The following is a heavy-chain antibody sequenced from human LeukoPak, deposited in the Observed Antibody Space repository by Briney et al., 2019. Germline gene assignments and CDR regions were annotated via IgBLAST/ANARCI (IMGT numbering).Heavy chain of an antibody. Sequence: GGSLRLSCSAYGLSFTNDWMSWVRQAPGKGLEWVGRIKTKIDGGTTDYAAPVKGRFTISRDDSRNTLYLQMKSLQTEDTAVYYCTKDHEWAGYFGSRKPYDYWGQGTLVTVFS. V-gene: IGHV3-15*01. CDR3: TKDHEWAGYFGSRKPYDY. J-gene: IGHJ4*02. CDR2: IKTKIDGGTT. D-gene: IGHD1-26*01. CDR1: GLSFTNDW.